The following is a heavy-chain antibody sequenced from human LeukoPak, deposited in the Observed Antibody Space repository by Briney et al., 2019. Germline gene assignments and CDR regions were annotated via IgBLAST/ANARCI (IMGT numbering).Heavy chain of an antibody. J-gene: IGHJ4*02. CDR3: ARAGSHWHYVY. CDR2: IYSDGKV. Sequence: GGSLRLSCAASGFTVSSTYMSWVRQTPGKGLEWVSVIYSDGKVYYIDSVKGRFTISRDNAKNSLSLQMNNLRVEDTAVYYCARAGSHWHYVYWGQGTVVTVSS. D-gene: IGHD3-10*01. CDR1: GFTVSSTY. V-gene: IGHV3-53*01.